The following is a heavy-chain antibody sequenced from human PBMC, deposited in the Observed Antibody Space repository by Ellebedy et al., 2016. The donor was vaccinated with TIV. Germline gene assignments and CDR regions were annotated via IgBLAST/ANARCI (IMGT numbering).Heavy chain of an antibody. J-gene: IGHJ4*02. Sequence: SVKVSXXASGGTFSSYAISWVRQAPGQGLEWMGGIIPIFGTANYAQKFQGRVTITADESTSTAYMELSSLRSEDTAVYYCARDLKYYDFWSGEAIDYWGQGTLVTVSS. V-gene: IGHV1-69*13. CDR1: GGTFSSYA. CDR2: IIPIFGTA. D-gene: IGHD3-3*01. CDR3: ARDLKYYDFWSGEAIDY.